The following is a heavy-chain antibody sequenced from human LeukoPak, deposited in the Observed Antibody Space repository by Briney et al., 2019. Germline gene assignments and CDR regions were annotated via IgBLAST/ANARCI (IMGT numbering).Heavy chain of an antibody. CDR2: IKQDGSEK. V-gene: IGHV3-7*01. Sequence: PGGSLRLSCAASGLTFSSYWMSWVRQAPGKGLKRVANIKQDGSEKYYVDSVKGRFTISRDNAKNSLYLQMNSLRAEDTAVYYCARLSIAVVLSYYFDYWGQGTLVTVSS. CDR1: GLTFSSYW. J-gene: IGHJ4*02. CDR3: ARLSIAVVLSYYFDY. D-gene: IGHD6-19*01.